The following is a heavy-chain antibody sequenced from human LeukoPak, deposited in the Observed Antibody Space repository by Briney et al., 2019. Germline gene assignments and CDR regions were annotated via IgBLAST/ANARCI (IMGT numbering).Heavy chain of an antibody. V-gene: IGHV1-69*13. J-gene: IGHJ4*02. Sequence: SVKVSCKASGGTLSTYAVSWVRQAPGQGLEWMGGIIPIFGKADYAQKFQDRVTITADESTSTAYMELSSLRSEDTALYYCARAGEYCSGGSCYSGVYFDYWGQGTLVTVSS. D-gene: IGHD2-15*01. CDR1: GGTLSTYA. CDR3: ARAGEYCSGGSCYSGVYFDY. CDR2: IIPIFGKA.